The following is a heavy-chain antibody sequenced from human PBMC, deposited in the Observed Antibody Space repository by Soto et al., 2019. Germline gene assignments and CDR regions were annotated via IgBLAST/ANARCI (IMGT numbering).Heavy chain of an antibody. Sequence: ASVKVSCKASGYTFTGYYMYWVRQAPGQGLEWMGWINPNSGGTNYAQKFQGWVTMTRDTSISTAYMELSRLRSDDTAVYYCARDGYDILTGYYYNWFDPWGQGTLVTVSS. D-gene: IGHD3-9*01. CDR2: INPNSGGT. CDR3: ARDGYDILTGYYYNWFDP. V-gene: IGHV1-2*04. CDR1: GYTFTGYY. J-gene: IGHJ5*02.